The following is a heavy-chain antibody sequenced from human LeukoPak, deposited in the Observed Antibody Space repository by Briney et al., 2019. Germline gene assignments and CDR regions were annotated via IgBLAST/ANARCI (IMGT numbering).Heavy chain of an antibody. D-gene: IGHD2-2*01. J-gene: IGHJ4*02. V-gene: IGHV5-51*01. CDR2: IYPGDSDT. CDR1: GYSFTNYW. CDR3: ATGGYQLQRY. Sequence: GESLKISCKGSGYSFTNYWIGWVRQMPGKGLEWMGIIYPGDSDTRYSPSFQGKVNISADKSISTAYLQWSSVEASDSAMYYCATGGYQLQRYWGQGTLVTVSS.